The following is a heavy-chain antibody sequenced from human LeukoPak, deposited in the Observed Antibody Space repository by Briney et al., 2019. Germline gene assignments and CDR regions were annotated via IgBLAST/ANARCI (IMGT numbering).Heavy chain of an antibody. CDR1: GYTLSRYG. Sequence: ASVTVSCKASGYTLSRYGISWVRQAPGQGLEWMGWSSAYNENTNSALKVQGRVTMTTDTSTSTAYMELMSLRSDDTAVYYCARDLCSVEPAAPCYYFDYWGQGTLVTVSS. J-gene: IGHJ4*02. D-gene: IGHD2-2*01. CDR3: ARDLCSVEPAAPCYYFDY. V-gene: IGHV1-18*01. CDR2: SSAYNENT.